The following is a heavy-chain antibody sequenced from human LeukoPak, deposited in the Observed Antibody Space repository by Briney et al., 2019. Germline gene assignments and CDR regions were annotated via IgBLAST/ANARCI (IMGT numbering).Heavy chain of an antibody. D-gene: IGHD6-6*01. V-gene: IGHV1-24*01. CDR3: ATKLDRGNAFDI. CDR2: FDPEDGET. CDR1: GYTLTELS. Sequence: SVKVSCKVSGYTLTELSMHWVRQAPGKGLEWMGGFDPEDGETIYAQKFQGRVTMTEDTSTDTAYMELSSLRSEDTAVYYCATKLDRGNAFDIWGQGTMVTVSS. J-gene: IGHJ3*02.